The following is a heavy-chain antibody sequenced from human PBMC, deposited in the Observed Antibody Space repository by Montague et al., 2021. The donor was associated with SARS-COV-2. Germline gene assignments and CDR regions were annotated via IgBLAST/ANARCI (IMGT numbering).Heavy chain of an antibody. CDR2: ISGSGGST. J-gene: IGHJ4*02. CDR3: AKGIVVVPAAVTLDY. V-gene: IGHV3-23*01. D-gene: IGHD2-2*01. Sequence: SLRLSCAASGFTFSSYAMSWVRQAPGKGLEWVSAISGSGGSTYYADSVKGRFTISRDNSKNTLYLQMNSLKAEDTAVYYCAKGIVVVPAAVTLDYWGQGTLVTVSS. CDR1: GFTFSSYA.